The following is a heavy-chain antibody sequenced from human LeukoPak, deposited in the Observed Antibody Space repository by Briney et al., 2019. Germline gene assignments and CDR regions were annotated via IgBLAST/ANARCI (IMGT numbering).Heavy chain of an antibody. Sequence: PGRSLRLSCAASGFTFDDYAMHWVRQAPGKGLEWVSGISWNSGSIGYADSVKGRFTISRDNAKNSLYLQMNSLRAEDTALYYCAKAFSGSWYYYDSSGYYFDYCGQRTLVTVSS. CDR1: GFTFDDYA. CDR2: ISWNSGSI. D-gene: IGHD3-22*01. V-gene: IGHV3-9*01. J-gene: IGHJ4*02. CDR3: AKAFSGSWYYYDSSGYYFDY.